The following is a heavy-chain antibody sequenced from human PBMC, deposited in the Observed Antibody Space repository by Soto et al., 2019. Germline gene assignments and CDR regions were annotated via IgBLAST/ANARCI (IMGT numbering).Heavy chain of an antibody. Sequence: ASVKVSCKASGYTFTSYAMHRVRQAPGQRLEWMGWINAGNGNTKYSQKFQGRVTITRDTSASTAYMELSSLRSEDTAVYYCARGYCSGGSCYFGYYFDYWGQGTLVTVSS. J-gene: IGHJ4*02. V-gene: IGHV1-3*01. CDR1: GYTFTSYA. CDR3: ARGYCSGGSCYFGYYFDY. CDR2: INAGNGNT. D-gene: IGHD2-15*01.